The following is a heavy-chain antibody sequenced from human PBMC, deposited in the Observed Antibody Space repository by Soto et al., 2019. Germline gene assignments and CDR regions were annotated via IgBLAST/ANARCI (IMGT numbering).Heavy chain of an antibody. Sequence: PGGSLRLSCAASGFTFSSYAMSWDRQAPGKGLEWVSAISGSGGSTYYADSVKGRFAISRDNSRNTLYLQMNSLRAEDTAVYYCAKTLYSNYAGDAFDIWGQGXMVTVSS. V-gene: IGHV3-23*01. CDR1: GFTFSSYA. D-gene: IGHD4-4*01. J-gene: IGHJ3*02. CDR3: AKTLYSNYAGDAFDI. CDR2: ISGSGGST.